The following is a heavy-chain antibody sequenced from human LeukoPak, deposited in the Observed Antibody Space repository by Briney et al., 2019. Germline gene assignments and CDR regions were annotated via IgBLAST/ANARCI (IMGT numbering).Heavy chain of an antibody. CDR3: ARDYTRGWYGDDAFDI. CDR1: GGSISSYY. Sequence: SETLSLTCTVSGGSISSYYWSWIRQPAGKGLEWIGRIHGIGSTNYNPSLKSRVTMSVDTSKNQFSLKLSSVTAADTALYYCARDYTRGWYGDDAFDIWGQGTMVTVSS. J-gene: IGHJ3*02. D-gene: IGHD6-19*01. CDR2: IHGIGST. V-gene: IGHV4-4*07.